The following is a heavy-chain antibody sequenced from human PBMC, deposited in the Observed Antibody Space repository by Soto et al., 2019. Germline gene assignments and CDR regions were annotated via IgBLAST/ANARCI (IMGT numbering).Heavy chain of an antibody. V-gene: IGHV3-33*01. CDR3: ARGSPPDY. Sequence: QVQLVESGGGVVQPGRSLRLSCAASGFTFGSYGMHWVRQAPGKGLEWVAVIWYDGSNQNYVDSVKGRFTISRDNSKNTVDLQMNSLRAEDTALYYCARGSPPDYWGQGTLVTVSS. J-gene: IGHJ4*02. CDR2: IWYDGSNQ. CDR1: GFTFGSYG.